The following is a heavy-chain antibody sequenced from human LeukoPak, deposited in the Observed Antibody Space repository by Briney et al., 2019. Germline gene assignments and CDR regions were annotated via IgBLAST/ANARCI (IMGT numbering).Heavy chain of an antibody. CDR2: IYYSGST. CDR1: GGSISSYY. Sequence: SETLSLTCTVSGGSISSYYWSWIRQPPGKGLEWIGYIYYSGSTNYNPSLKSRVTMSVATSKNQFSLKLSSVTAADTAVYYCARLAWGRLDYWGQGTLVTVSS. D-gene: IGHD7-27*01. V-gene: IGHV4-59*08. CDR3: ARLAWGRLDY. J-gene: IGHJ4*02.